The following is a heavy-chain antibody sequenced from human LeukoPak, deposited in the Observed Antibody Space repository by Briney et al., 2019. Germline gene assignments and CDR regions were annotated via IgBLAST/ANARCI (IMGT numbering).Heavy chain of an antibody. CDR3: ARDALPYYDSSGYYKTHDAFDI. Sequence: SQTLSLTCTVSGGSLSGYCWSWIRQPPGKGLEWIGNIYYSGSTHYNPSLKSRVTISVDTSKNQFSLKMSSVTAADTAVYYCARDALPYYDSSGYYKTHDAFDIWGQGTTVTVSS. D-gene: IGHD3-22*01. V-gene: IGHV4-59*01. J-gene: IGHJ3*02. CDR2: IYYSGST. CDR1: GGSLSGYC.